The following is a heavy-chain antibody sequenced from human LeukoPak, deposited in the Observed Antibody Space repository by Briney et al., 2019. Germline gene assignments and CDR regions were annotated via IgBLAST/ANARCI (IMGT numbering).Heavy chain of an antibody. CDR1: GFTFSSYG. CDR3: AKGDSSGYYTAAFDY. J-gene: IGHJ4*02. D-gene: IGHD3-22*01. V-gene: IGHV3-23*01. CDR2: ISGSGGST. Sequence: GGSLRLSCAASGFTFSSYGMHWVRQAPGKGLEWVSAISGSGGSTYYADSVKGRFTISRDNSKNTLYLQMNSLRAEDTAVYYCAKGDSSGYYTAAFDYWGQGTLVTVSS.